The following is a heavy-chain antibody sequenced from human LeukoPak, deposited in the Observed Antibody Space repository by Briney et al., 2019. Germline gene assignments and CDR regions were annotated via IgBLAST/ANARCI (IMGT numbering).Heavy chain of an antibody. D-gene: IGHD1-7*01. CDR1: GGSISSYY. V-gene: IGHV4-59*01. CDR2: IYYSGST. J-gene: IGHJ6*02. CDR3: ARVSPRSELDYYYYYGMDV. Sequence: SETLSLTCTVSGGSISSYYWSWIRQPPGKGLEWIGYIYYSGSTNYNPSLKSRVTISVDTSKNQFSLKLSSVTAADTAVYYCARVSPRSELDYYYYYGMDVWGQGTTVTVSS.